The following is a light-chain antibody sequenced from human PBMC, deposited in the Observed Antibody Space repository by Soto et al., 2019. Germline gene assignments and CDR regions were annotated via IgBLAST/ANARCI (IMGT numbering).Light chain of an antibody. V-gene: IGKV3-20*01. Sequence: EIVLTQSPGTLSLSPGERATLSCRASQTVSSIYLAWYQQKPGQAPRLLIYGASNRATGIPDRVSGSGSGTGFTLTISRLEPEDFAVYYCQQYGSSPRTFGQGTKVEIK. J-gene: IGKJ1*01. CDR1: QTVSSIY. CDR3: QQYGSSPRT. CDR2: GAS.